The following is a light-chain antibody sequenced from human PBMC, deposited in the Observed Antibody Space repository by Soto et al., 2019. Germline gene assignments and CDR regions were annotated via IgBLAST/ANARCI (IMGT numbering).Light chain of an antibody. CDR1: SSDVGGYNY. V-gene: IGLV2-11*01. Sequence: QSVLTQPRSVSGSPGQSVTISCTGTSSDVGGYNYVSWYQQHPGKAPKLMIYDVSKRPSGVPDRFSGSKSGNTASLTISGLQAEDEDDYYCCSYGGSYIWVFGGGTKLTVL. CDR3: CSYGGSYIWV. J-gene: IGLJ3*02. CDR2: DVS.